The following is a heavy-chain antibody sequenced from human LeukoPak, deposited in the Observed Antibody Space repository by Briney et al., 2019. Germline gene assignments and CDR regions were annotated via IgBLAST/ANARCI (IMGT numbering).Heavy chain of an antibody. D-gene: IGHD3-10*01. CDR1: GYTFTSYA. Sequence: ASVKVSCKASGYTFTSYAMHWVRQAPGQRLEWMGWINAGNGNTKYAQKFQGRVTITRDTSASTAYMELSSLRSEDTAVYYGARSSYGSGSYSHADYWGQGTLVTVSS. V-gene: IGHV1-3*01. CDR3: ARSSYGSGSYSHADY. J-gene: IGHJ4*02. CDR2: INAGNGNT.